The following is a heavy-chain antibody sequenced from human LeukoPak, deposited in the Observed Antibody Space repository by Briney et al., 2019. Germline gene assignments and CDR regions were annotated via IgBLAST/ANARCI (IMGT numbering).Heavy chain of an antibody. CDR1: GFTFSTHG. Sequence: GGSLRLSCAGSGFTFSTHGMNWVRQAPGKGLEWVSGVTPSGDPTYYADSVKGRFIISRDNSKNTMYLQMNSLRVEDTGVYYCAKDSGWIQFIDWGQGTPVTVSS. J-gene: IGHJ4*02. CDR3: AKDSGWIQFID. D-gene: IGHD5-24*01. CDR2: VTPSGDPT. V-gene: IGHV3-23*01.